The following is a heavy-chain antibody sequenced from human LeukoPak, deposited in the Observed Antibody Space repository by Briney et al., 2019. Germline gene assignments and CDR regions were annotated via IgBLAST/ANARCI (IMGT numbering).Heavy chain of an antibody. J-gene: IGHJ4*02. CDR1: GFTFSSYG. CDR2: IWYDGSNK. V-gene: IGHV3-33*01. CDR3: ARQVVARRRAIDY. Sequence: GESLRLSCAASGFTFSSYGMHWVRQAPGKGLEWVSVIWYDGSNKYYADSVKGRFTVSRDNSKNTLYLQMNSLRAEDTAVYYCARQVVARRRAIDYWGQGTLVTVSS. D-gene: IGHD2-15*01.